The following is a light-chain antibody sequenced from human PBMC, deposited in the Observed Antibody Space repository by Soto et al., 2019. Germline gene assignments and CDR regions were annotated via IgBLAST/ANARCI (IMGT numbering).Light chain of an antibody. V-gene: IGLV2-14*01. Sequence: QSALTQPASVSGYPGQSITISCTGTCSDVGGYNFVSWYQQYPGKAPKLMIYGVSNRPSGVSNRFSGSKSGNTASLTISGLQAEDDADYYCSSYTGTSTYVIFGGGTKLTVL. CDR2: GVS. J-gene: IGLJ2*01. CDR3: SSYTGTSTYVI. CDR1: CSDVGGYNF.